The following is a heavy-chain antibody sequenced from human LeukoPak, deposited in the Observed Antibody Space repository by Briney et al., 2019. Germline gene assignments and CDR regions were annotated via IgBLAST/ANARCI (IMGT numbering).Heavy chain of an antibody. V-gene: IGHV1-18*01. J-gene: IGHJ4*02. CDR3: ARDVPGTAAALLDY. CDR1: GYTFTSYG. D-gene: IGHD6-13*01. CDR2: ISAYNGNT. Sequence: ASVKVSCKSSGYTFTSYGTSWVRQAHGPGIEWMGCISAYNGNTDYAQKFQGRITTTTDTFTSTAYMELRNLRSDDTAVYYCARDVPGTAAALLDYWGQGTLVTVSS.